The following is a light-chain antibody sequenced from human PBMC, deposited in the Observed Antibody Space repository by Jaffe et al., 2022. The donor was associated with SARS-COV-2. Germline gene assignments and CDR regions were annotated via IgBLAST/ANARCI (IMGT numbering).Light chain of an antibody. CDR3: SSYAGSNGVV. CDR1: SSDVGGYNY. Sequence: QSALTQPPSASGSPGQSVTFSCTGTSSDVGGYNYVSWYQQHPGKAPKLMIYEVSKRPSGVPDRFSGSKSGNTASLTVSGLQAEDEADYYCSSYAGSNGVVFGTGTKVTVL. CDR2: EVS. J-gene: IGLJ1*01. V-gene: IGLV2-8*01.